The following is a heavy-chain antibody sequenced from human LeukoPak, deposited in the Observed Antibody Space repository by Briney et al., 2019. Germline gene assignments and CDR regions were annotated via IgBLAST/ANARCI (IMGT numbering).Heavy chain of an antibody. V-gene: IGHV1-8*01. Sequence: ASVKVSCKASGYTFTSYDINWVRQATGQGLEWMGWMNPNSGNTGYARKFQGRVTMTRNTSISTAYMELSSLRSEDTAVYYCARGQSSSWYARGYYYGMDVWGQGTTVTVSS. CDR1: GYTFTSYD. D-gene: IGHD6-13*01. CDR2: MNPNSGNT. J-gene: IGHJ6*02. CDR3: ARGQSSSWYARGYYYGMDV.